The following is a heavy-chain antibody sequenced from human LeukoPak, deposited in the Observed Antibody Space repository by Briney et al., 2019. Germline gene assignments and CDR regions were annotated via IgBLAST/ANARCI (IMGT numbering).Heavy chain of an antibody. Sequence: GVSLRRSCSASGFTFADFTMSRFRQSPGQGLEWVGFIRSKVYGGAPEHAASVAARFTISRDDSTSIAYPQMNSLQVEDTAVYYCARGSGRYVMVDWWGQGTLVTVFS. CDR1: GFTFADFT. V-gene: IGHV3-49*03. CDR2: IRSKVYGGAP. D-gene: IGHD6-19*01. J-gene: IGHJ4*02. CDR3: ARGSGRYVMVDW.